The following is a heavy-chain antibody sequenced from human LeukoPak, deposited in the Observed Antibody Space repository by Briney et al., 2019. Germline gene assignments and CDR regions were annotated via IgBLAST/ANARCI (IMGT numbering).Heavy chain of an antibody. CDR3: ARHFYSSSSGLFYFDY. CDR1: GGSISGYY. V-gene: IGHV4-59*08. Sequence: SETLSLTCTVSGGSISGYYWSWIRQSPGKGLEWIGYIYYSGSTNYNPSLKSRVAISGDTSTNQFSLKLSSVTAADTAVYYCARHFYSSSSGLFYFDYWGQGALVTVSS. D-gene: IGHD6-19*01. J-gene: IGHJ4*02. CDR2: IYYSGST.